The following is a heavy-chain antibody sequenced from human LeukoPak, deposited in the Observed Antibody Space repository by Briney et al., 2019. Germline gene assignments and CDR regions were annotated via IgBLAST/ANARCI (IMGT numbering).Heavy chain of an antibody. D-gene: IGHD3-16*02. CDR2: FDPEDGET. Sequence: ASVKVSCKVSGYTLTELSMHWVRQAPGKGLEWMGGFDPEDGETIYAQKFQGRVNMTEDTSTDTAYMELSSLRSEDTAVYYCATDRPRRLSTGYWGQGTLVTVSS. V-gene: IGHV1-24*01. J-gene: IGHJ4*02. CDR1: GYTLTELS. CDR3: ATDRPRRLSTGY.